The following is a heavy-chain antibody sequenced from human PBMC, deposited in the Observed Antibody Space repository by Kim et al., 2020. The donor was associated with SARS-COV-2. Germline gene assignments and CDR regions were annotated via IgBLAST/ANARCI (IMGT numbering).Heavy chain of an antibody. CDR1: GGSISSSSYY. CDR2: IYYSGST. V-gene: IGHV4-39*01. Sequence: SETLSLTCTVSGGSISSSSYYWGWIRQPPGKGLEWIGSIYYSGSTYYNPSLKSRVTISVDTSKNQFSLKLSSVTAADTAVYYCARQKGIAAAGHHPGPHDAFDIWGQGTMVTVSS. D-gene: IGHD6-13*01. CDR3: ARQKGIAAAGHHPGPHDAFDI. J-gene: IGHJ3*02.